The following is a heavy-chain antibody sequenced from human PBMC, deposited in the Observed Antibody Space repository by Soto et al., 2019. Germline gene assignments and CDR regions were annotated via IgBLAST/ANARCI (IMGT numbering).Heavy chain of an antibody. CDR3: AGGDESSSSYYYDGMDV. D-gene: IGHD6-6*01. Sequence: QVQLVQSGAEVKKPGSSVKVSCKASGGTFSSYAISWVRQAPGQGLEWMGGIIPIFGTANYAQKFQGRVTSTADESTSTAYMELSSLRSEDTAVYYCAGGDESSSSYYYDGMDVWGQGTTVTVSS. V-gene: IGHV1-69*12. CDR2: IIPIFGTA. J-gene: IGHJ6*02. CDR1: GGTFSSYA.